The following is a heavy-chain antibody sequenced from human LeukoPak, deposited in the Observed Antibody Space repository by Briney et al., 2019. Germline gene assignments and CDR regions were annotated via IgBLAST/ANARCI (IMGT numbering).Heavy chain of an antibody. CDR2: ISSSSSTI. V-gene: IGHV3-48*01. CDR1: GFTFSSYS. Sequence: GGSLRPSCAASGFTFSSYSMNWVRQAPGKGLEWVSYISSSSSTIYYADSVKGRFTISRDNAKNSLYLQMNSLRAEDTAVYYCARGDSGSYYYYYYYMDVWGKGTTVTVSS. CDR3: ARGDSGSYYYYYYYMDV. J-gene: IGHJ6*03. D-gene: IGHD1-26*01.